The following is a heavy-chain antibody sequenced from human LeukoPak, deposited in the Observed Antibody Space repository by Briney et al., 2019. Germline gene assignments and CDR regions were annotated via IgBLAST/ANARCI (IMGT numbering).Heavy chain of an antibody. Sequence: GGSLRLSRAASGFTLSSYAMSWVRQGPGKGLEWVSAISVSGNTYHADSVKGRFTISRDSYKNTLYLQMNSLRAEDAAVYYCAKAPVTTCSGAYCYPVDYWGQGTLVTVSS. J-gene: IGHJ4*02. CDR2: ISVSGNT. D-gene: IGHD2-15*01. CDR1: GFTLSSYA. V-gene: IGHV3-23*01. CDR3: AKAPVTTCSGAYCYPVDY.